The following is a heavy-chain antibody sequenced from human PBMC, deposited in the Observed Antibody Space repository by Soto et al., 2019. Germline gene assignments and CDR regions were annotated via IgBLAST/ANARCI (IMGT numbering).Heavy chain of an antibody. J-gene: IGHJ4*02. V-gene: IGHV3-30*18. D-gene: IGHD3-22*01. Sequence: QVQLVESGGGVVQPGRSLRLSCAASGFTFSSYGMHWVRQAPGKGLEWVAVISYDGSNKYYADSVKGRFTISRDNSKNTLYLQMNSLRVEDTAVYYCAKVRPKMDYYDSSGYQYYFDYWGQGTLVTVSS. CDR1: GFTFSSYG. CDR2: ISYDGSNK. CDR3: AKVRPKMDYYDSSGYQYYFDY.